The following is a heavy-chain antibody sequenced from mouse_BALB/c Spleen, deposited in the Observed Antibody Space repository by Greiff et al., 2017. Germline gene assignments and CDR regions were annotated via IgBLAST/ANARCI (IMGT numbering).Heavy chain of an antibody. CDR1: GYAFSSYW. Sequence: VQLQESGAELVRPGSSVKISCKASGYAFSSYWMNWVKQRPGQGLEWIGQIYPGDGDTNYNGKFKGKATLTADKSSSTDYMQLSSLTSEDSAVYFCARGGAMDYWGQGTSVTVSS. V-gene: IGHV1-80*01. CDR3: ARGGAMDY. J-gene: IGHJ4*01. CDR2: IYPGDGDT.